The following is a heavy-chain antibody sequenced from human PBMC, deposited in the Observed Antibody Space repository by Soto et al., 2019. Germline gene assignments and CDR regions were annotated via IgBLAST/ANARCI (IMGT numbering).Heavy chain of an antibody. D-gene: IGHD1-1*01. Sequence: GASVKVSARPLDTPSATTIHWVRQAPGQGLEWMGWINPNSGGTKYAPKFQGGVTMTRDTSITTAYMELSRLRSGDTAVYYCARAPATAKQEGVDCLGQGTLVTVSS. CDR3: ARAPATAKQEGVDC. CDR1: DTPSATT. J-gene: IGHJ4*02. V-gene: IGHV1-2*02. CDR2: INPNSGGT.